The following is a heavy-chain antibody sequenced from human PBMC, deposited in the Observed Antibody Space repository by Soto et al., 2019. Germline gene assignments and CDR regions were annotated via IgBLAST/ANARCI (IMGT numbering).Heavy chain of an antibody. D-gene: IGHD1-20*01. Sequence: SVKVSCKASGYTFTGYYMHWVRQAPGQGLEWMGRIIPILGIANYAQKFQGRVTITADKSTSTAYMELSSLRSEDTAVYYCARAYNWNDVGDYAFDIWGQGTMVTVSS. V-gene: IGHV1-69*02. CDR3: ARAYNWNDVGDYAFDI. CDR1: GYTFTGYY. CDR2: IIPILGIA. J-gene: IGHJ3*02.